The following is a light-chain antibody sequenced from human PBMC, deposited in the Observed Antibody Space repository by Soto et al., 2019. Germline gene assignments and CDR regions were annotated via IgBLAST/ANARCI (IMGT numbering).Light chain of an antibody. Sequence: DIQMTQSPSTLSASVGDRVTITCRASQSVSGSLAWYQQQPGKSPKLLIYDVSNLESGVPSRFSAFGSGTEFTLSISSLQHDDFGTYYCQQFYMGWTFGQGTRVDLK. CDR3: QQFYMGWT. J-gene: IGKJ1*01. CDR2: DVS. V-gene: IGKV1-5*01. CDR1: QSVSGS.